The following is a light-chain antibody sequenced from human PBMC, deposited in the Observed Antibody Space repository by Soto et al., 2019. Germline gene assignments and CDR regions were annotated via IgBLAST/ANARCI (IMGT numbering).Light chain of an antibody. J-gene: IGKJ2*01. CDR2: GAS. CDR3: QQYNNWPPNT. V-gene: IGKV3-15*01. CDR1: QSVSSN. Sequence: EIVMTQSPATLSVSPGERATLSCRASQSVSSNLAWYQQKHGQAPRLLIYGASTSATGIPARCSGSGSGTEFTLTISSLQSEDFAVYYCQQYNNWPPNTFGQGTKLEIK.